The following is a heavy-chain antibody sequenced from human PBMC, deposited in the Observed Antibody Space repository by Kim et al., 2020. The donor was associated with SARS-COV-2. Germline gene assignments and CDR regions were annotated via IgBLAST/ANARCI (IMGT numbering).Heavy chain of an antibody. D-gene: IGHD3-16*02. Sequence: KHHPALKRRVTISGDTSKNQFSLKLSSVTAADTAVYYCARDREGAIAIDYWGQGTLVTVSS. V-gene: IGHV4-59*01. CDR3: ARDREGAIAIDY. J-gene: IGHJ4*02.